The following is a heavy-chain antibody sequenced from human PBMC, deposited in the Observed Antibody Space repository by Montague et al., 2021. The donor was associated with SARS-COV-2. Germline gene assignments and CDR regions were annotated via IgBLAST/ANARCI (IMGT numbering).Heavy chain of an antibody. CDR1: GDSVFRNRAI. Sequence: CAISGDSVFRNRAIWNWNRQELSTGLEWLGRTYYRTMWKSDYARSVKSRIAINPDTSKNQFSLQLSSVTPEDTALYYCVRGIEAAGSYDYWGQGTLVTVSS. CDR2: TYYRTMWKS. V-gene: IGHV6-1*01. CDR3: VRGIEAAGSYDY. D-gene: IGHD6-13*01. J-gene: IGHJ4*02.